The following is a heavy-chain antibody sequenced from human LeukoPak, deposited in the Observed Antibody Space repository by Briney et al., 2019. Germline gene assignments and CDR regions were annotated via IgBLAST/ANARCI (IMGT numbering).Heavy chain of an antibody. CDR2: ISYDGSNK. J-gene: IGHJ4*02. CDR1: GFTFSSYA. CDR3: AQALYSCSFIDY. V-gene: IGHV3-30-3*01. D-gene: IGHD6-13*01. Sequence: GRSLTLSCAASGFTFSSYAMHWVRQPPGKGLEWVAVISYDGSNKYYADSVKDRFTISRDNCKNTLYLQMNSLGAEDTAVYYCAQALYSCSFIDYWGQGTLVTVSS.